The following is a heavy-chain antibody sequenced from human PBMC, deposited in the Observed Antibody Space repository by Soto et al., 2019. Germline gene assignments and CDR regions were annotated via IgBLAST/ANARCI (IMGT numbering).Heavy chain of an antibody. Sequence: GGSLRLSCAASGFTFSSYSMNWVRQAPGKGLEWVSSISSSSSYIYYKDSVKGRYTIYRENAKNSLYLQMNSPRAEDTAVYYCARAGLRYFDWLTFQKKYYYYMDVWGKGTTVTVSS. CDR2: ISSSSSYI. J-gene: IGHJ6*03. CDR1: GFTFSSYS. CDR3: ARAGLRYFDWLTFQKKYYYYMDV. V-gene: IGHV3-21*01. D-gene: IGHD3-9*01.